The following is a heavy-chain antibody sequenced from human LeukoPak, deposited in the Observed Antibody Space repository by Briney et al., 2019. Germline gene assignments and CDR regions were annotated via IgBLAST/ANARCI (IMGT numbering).Heavy chain of an antibody. CDR1: GFSFTDYY. Sequence: PGGSLRLSCEASGFSFTDYYVTWIRQAPGKGLEWVSYISRTGHSTYYGGSVAGRFTISRDTAKNSLFLQMTSLRAEDTAVYYCARAGDSGDFPLGYFYYMDVWGKGTTVTVSS. CDR2: ISRTGHST. D-gene: IGHD4-17*01. CDR3: ARAGDSGDFPLGYFYYMDV. J-gene: IGHJ6*03. V-gene: IGHV3-11*01.